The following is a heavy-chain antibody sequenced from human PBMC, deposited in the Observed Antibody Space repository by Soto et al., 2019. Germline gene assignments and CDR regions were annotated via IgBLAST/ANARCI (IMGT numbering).Heavy chain of an antibody. CDR3: ARGPTGWFGYDY. CDR2: INSGASTT. V-gene: IGHV3-74*01. J-gene: IGHJ4*02. CDR1: GFTFSSSW. Sequence: DVQLVESAGGLVQPGGSLRLSCAASGFTFSSSWMHWVRQAPGKGLVWVSRINSGASTTNYADSVKGRFTISRDNAKNTLYLHMDSLTADDTAVYYCARGPTGWFGYDYWGQGTLVTVSS. D-gene: IGHD3-10*01.